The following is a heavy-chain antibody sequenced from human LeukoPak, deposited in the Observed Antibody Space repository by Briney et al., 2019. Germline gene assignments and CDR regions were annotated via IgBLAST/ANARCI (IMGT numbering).Heavy chain of an antibody. CDR3: ARWKGWELYPIVADY. CDR2: INHSGST. CDR1: GGSFSGYY. J-gene: IGHJ4*02. Sequence: PSDTLSLTCAVYGGSFSGYYWSWIRQPPGKGLEWIGEINHSGSTNYNPSLKSRVTISVDTSKNQFSLKLSSVTAADTAVYYCARWKGWELYPIVADYWGQGTLVTVSS. V-gene: IGHV4-34*01. D-gene: IGHD1-26*01.